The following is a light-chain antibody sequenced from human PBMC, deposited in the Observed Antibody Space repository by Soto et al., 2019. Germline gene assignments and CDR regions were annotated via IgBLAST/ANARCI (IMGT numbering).Light chain of an antibody. Sequence: EIVLTQYQATLSLSPGERATLSCRASQSVSGYLGWYQQKPGQAPRLLIYDASNRAYGVPARFRGSGSGTNFTLTSASLEPDDFAVYYCQQRSNWPYLTFGGGTRG. CDR3: QQRSNWPYLT. V-gene: IGKV3-11*01. J-gene: IGKJ4*01. CDR2: DAS. CDR1: QSVSGY.